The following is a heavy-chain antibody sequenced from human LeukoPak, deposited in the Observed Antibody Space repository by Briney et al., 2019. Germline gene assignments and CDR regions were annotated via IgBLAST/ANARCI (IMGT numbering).Heavy chain of an antibody. V-gene: IGHV4-39*07. Sequence: SETLSLTCTVSGGSISSSSYYWGWIRQPPGKGLEWIGSIYYSGSTYYNPSLKSRVTISVDTSKNQFSLKLSSVTAADTAVYYCARDGWLQDPQLSWFDPWGQGTLVTVSS. J-gene: IGHJ5*02. CDR2: IYYSGST. D-gene: IGHD5-24*01. CDR1: GGSISSSSYY. CDR3: ARDGWLQDPQLSWFDP.